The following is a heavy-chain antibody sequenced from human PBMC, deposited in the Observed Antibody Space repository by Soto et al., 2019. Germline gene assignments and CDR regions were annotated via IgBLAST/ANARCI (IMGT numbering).Heavy chain of an antibody. D-gene: IGHD3-10*01. J-gene: IGHJ4*02. CDR3: ATSYGSGSTHFDS. CDR1: GGTFNSYT. CDR2: VNPIVGMS. Sequence: QVQLVQSGAEVKKPGSSVKVSCTASGGTFNSYTINWVRQAPGQRPEWVGRVNPIVGMSSSASKFQGRVTLTANKSTSKAYMDLTGLKSEDTAVDYCATSYGSGSTHFDSWCQGTMVTVSS. V-gene: IGHV1-69*02.